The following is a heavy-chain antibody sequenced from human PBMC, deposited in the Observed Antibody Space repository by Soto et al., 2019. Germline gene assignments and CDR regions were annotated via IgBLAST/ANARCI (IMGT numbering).Heavy chain of an antibody. CDR3: TRSYGYTFGGSLDN. V-gene: IGHV1-69*01. J-gene: IGHJ4*02. Sequence: QVQLVQSGPEVKKPGSSVKVSCKASGDTFNSYVITWVRQAPGQGLEWLGGIIPAFGTTSYAQNFQDRLTITADEAATTAHMALSSLTSDDTAMYYCTRSYGYTFGGSLDNWGQGTLVTVYS. D-gene: IGHD5-18*01. CDR1: GDTFNSYV. CDR2: IIPAFGTT.